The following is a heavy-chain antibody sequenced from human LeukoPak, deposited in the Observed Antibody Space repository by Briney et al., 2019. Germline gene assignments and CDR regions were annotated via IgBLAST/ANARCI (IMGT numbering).Heavy chain of an antibody. CDR1: GFTFSSYE. CDR3: ARDRLYLMVYAIEGDGMDV. CDR2: SSSSGSTI. Sequence: GGSLRLSCAASGFTFSSYEMNWVRQAPGKGLEWVSYSSSSGSTIYYADSVKGRFTISRDNAKNSLYLQMNSLRAEDTAVYYCARDRLYLMVYAIEGDGMDVWGQGTTVTVSS. D-gene: IGHD2-8*01. V-gene: IGHV3-48*03. J-gene: IGHJ6*02.